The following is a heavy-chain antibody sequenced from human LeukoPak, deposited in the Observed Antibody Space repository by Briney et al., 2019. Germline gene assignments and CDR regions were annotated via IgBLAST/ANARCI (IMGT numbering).Heavy chain of an antibody. CDR3: ARDDNYYDSSGYYLFDY. V-gene: IGHV3-21*01. J-gene: IGHJ4*02. CDR1: GFTFSSYS. CDR2: ISSSSSYI. Sequence: PGGSLRLSCAASGFTFSSYSMNWVRQAPGKGLEWVSSISSSSSYIYYADSVKGRFTISRDNAKNSLYLQMNSLRAEDTAVYYCARDDNYYDSSGYYLFDYWGQGTLVTVSS. D-gene: IGHD3-22*01.